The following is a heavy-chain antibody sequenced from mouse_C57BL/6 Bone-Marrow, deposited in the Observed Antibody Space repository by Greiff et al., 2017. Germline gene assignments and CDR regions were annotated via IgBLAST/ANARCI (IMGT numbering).Heavy chain of an antibody. Sequence: QVQLQQPGAELVRPGTSVKLSCKASGYTFTSYWMHWVKQRPGQGLEWIGVIDPSDSYTNYNQKFKGKATLTVDTSSSTAYMQLSSLTSEDSAVXYCARSITTVVERYVDVWGTGTTVTVSS. J-gene: IGHJ1*03. D-gene: IGHD1-1*01. CDR3: ARSITTVVERYVDV. V-gene: IGHV1-59*01. CDR1: GYTFTSYW. CDR2: IDPSDSYT.